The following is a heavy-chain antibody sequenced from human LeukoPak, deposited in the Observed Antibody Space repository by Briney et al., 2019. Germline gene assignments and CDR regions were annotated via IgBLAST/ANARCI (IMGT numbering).Heavy chain of an antibody. CDR2: ISGSGGST. J-gene: IGHJ4*02. CDR3: ANTEGIAVAGTSIMDY. V-gene: IGHV3-23*01. CDR1: GFTFSNYA. Sequence: PGGSLRLSCAVSGFTFSNYAMSWVRQAPGKGLEWVSAISGSGGSTYYADSVRGRFTISRDNSKNTLYLQMNSLRAEDTAVYYCANTEGIAVAGTSIMDYWGQGTLVTVSS. D-gene: IGHD6-19*01.